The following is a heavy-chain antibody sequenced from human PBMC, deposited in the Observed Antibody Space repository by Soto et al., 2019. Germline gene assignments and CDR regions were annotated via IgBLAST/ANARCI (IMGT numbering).Heavy chain of an antibody. J-gene: IGHJ4*02. V-gene: IGHV3-9*01. CDR2: ISWNSGSI. Sequence: EVQLVESGGGLVQPGRSLRLSCAASGFTFDDYAMHWVRQAPGKGLEWVSGISWNSGSIGYADSVKGRFTISSDNAKNSLYLQMNSLRAEDTALYYCARSSVVVVAATLDYWGQVTLVTVSS. CDR1: GFTFDDYA. D-gene: IGHD2-15*01. CDR3: ARSSVVVVAATLDY.